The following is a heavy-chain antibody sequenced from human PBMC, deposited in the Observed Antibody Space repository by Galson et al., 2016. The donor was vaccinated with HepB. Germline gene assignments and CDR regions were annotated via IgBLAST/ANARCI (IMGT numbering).Heavy chain of an antibody. D-gene: IGHD2-15*01. J-gene: IGHJ3*02. CDR3: ARGTFCSGDSCYSPAFDM. CDR1: GFTSSDYP. V-gene: IGHV3-30-3*01. Sequence: SLRLSCATSGFTSSDYPMYWIRQAPGEGLEWVARISHDAIHTSYADSLKGRFTISRDNSKNTLSLQMNGLRPEDTAVYYCARGTFCSGDSCYSPAFDMWGQGTMVTVSS. CDR2: ISHDAIHT.